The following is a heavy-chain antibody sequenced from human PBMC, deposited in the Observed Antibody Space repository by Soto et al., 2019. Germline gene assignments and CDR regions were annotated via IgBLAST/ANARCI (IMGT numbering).Heavy chain of an antibody. J-gene: IGHJ4*02. D-gene: IGHD5-18*01. Sequence: GASVKVSCKASGGTFSSYAISWVRQAPGQGLEWMGGIIPIFGTANYAQKFQGRVTITADESTSTAYMELSSLRSEDTAVYYCARGERDNTAMDYWGQGTLVTVSS. V-gene: IGHV1-69*13. CDR1: GGTFSSYA. CDR3: ARGERDNTAMDY. CDR2: IIPIFGTA.